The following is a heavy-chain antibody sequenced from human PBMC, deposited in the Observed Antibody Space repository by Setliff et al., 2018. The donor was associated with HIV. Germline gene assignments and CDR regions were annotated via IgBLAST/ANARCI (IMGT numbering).Heavy chain of an antibody. CDR3: VRDTEVSSSWSFDY. D-gene: IGHD6-13*01. CDR2: ISYDGTYK. V-gene: IGHV3-30*04. Sequence: GGSLRLSCAASGFTFNNYAIHWVRQAPGKGLEWVALISYDGTYKYYAESVKGRFTISRDNSRNTLYLQMNSLRTEDTAVYYCVRDTEVSSSWSFDYWGQGTLVTVSS. J-gene: IGHJ4*02. CDR1: GFTFNNYA.